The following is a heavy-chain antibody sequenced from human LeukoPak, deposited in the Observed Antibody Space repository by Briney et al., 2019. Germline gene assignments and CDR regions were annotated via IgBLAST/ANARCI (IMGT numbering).Heavy chain of an antibody. J-gene: IGHJ6*02. D-gene: IGHD2-15*01. Sequence: GESLKSSCKGSGYSFTSYWIGWVRQMPGKGLEWMGIIYPGDSDTRYSTSFQGQVTISAEKSISTAYLQWRSLKASDTAMYYCARHVVVAAYYGMDVWGQGTTVTVSS. CDR2: IYPGDSDT. CDR1: GYSFTSYW. CDR3: ARHVVVAAYYGMDV. V-gene: IGHV5-51*01.